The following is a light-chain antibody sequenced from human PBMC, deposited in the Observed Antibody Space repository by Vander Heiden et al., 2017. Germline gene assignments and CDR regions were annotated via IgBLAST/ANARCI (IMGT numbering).Light chain of an antibody. J-gene: IGKJ1*01. CDR2: GAS. V-gene: IGKV3-15*01. CDR1: QSVSSN. Sequence: EIVMTQSPATLSVSPGESATLSCRASQSVSSNLAWYQQKPGQPPRLLIYGASIRATGIPARFSGSGSGTEFTLTISSLQFEDFAVYYCQQYNKWPPPFGQGIKV. CDR3: QQYNKWPPP.